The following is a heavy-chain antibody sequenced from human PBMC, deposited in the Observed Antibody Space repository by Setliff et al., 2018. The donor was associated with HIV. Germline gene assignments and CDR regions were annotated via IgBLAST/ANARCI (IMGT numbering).Heavy chain of an antibody. CDR3: ARDRSSGRGYYYYYYMDV. V-gene: IGHV4-59*01. J-gene: IGHJ6*03. D-gene: IGHD6-19*01. Sequence: SETLPLTCTVSGGSISSYYWSWIRQPPGKGLEWIGYIYYSGSTNYNPSLKSRVTISVDTSKNQFSLKLSSVTAADTAVYYCARDRSSGRGYYYYYYMDVWGKGTTVTVSS. CDR2: IYYSGST. CDR1: GGSISSYY.